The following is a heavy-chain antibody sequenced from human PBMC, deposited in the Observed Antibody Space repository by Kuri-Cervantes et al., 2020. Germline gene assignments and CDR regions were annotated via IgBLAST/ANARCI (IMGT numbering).Heavy chain of an antibody. J-gene: IGHJ3*02. V-gene: IGHV1-69*13. D-gene: IGHD2-2*01. Sequence: TVKDSCKASGDTFSSYAISWVREAPGQGLEWMGGIIAIFGTANYAQKLQGRVTITADESTSTAYMELSSLRSEDTAVYYCARPSYCSRTSCLPGAFDIWGQGTWSPSPQ. CDR1: GDTFSSYA. CDR3: ARPSYCSRTSCLPGAFDI. CDR2: IIAIFGTA.